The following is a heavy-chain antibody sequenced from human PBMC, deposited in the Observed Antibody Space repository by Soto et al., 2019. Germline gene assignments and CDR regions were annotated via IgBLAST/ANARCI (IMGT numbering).Heavy chain of an antibody. Sequence: ASETLSLTCSVSGGSISSHFWSWIRQPPGQGLEWIAYVYYPGSPRYNPSLQSRVTVSLDMSKNQFSLKLNSVTAADTAVYYCARGGIPTQNWFDPWGQGIRVTVAS. V-gene: IGHV4-59*11. D-gene: IGHD2-2*02. CDR3: ARGGIPTQNWFDP. CDR2: VYYPGSP. J-gene: IGHJ5*02. CDR1: GGSISSHF.